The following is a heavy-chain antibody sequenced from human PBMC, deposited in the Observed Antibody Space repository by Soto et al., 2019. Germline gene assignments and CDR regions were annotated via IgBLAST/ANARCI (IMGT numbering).Heavy chain of an antibody. CDR1: GYSLTSHW. CDR2: IYPGDSDT. Sequence: ESLKISCRVSGYSLTSHWLGWVRQMPGKGLEWMGIIYPGDSDTRISPSFRGQVTMSVDKSINTAYLQWRSLKASDTALYYCARPGPENSFDYWGQGTLVTVSS. CDR3: ARPGPENSFDY. J-gene: IGHJ4*02. D-gene: IGHD1-1*01. V-gene: IGHV5-51*01.